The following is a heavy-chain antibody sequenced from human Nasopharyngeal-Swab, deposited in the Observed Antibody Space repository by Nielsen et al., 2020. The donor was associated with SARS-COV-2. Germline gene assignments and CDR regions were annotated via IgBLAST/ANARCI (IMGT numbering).Heavy chain of an antibody. D-gene: IGHD2-15*01. V-gene: IGHV4-34*01. J-gene: IGHJ4*02. CDR1: GESFSGYY. CDR3: ARGLRILYCSGDSCYSGFDY. Sequence: SETLSLTCAVYGESFSGYYWSWIRQPPGKGLEWIGEINHSGSTNYNPSLKSRVTISVDTSKNQFSLKLSSVTAADTAVYYCARGLRILYCSGDSCYSGFDYWGQGTLVTVSS. CDR2: INHSGST.